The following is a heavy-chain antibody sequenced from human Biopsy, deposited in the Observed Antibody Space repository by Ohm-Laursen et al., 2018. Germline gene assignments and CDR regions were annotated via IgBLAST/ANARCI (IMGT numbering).Heavy chain of an antibody. J-gene: IGHJ4*02. Sequence: SQTLSLTCTVSGGSLSSGSYFWTWIRQHPEKGLEWIGYIHNSGNTYYNPSLKSRVMISIDVSKDQFSLKLSSVTAADTAVYYCARDWGSGRYIEYWGQGSQVTVSS. V-gene: IGHV4-31*03. D-gene: IGHD3-10*01. CDR3: ARDWGSGRYIEY. CDR2: IHNSGNT. CDR1: GGSLSSGSYF.